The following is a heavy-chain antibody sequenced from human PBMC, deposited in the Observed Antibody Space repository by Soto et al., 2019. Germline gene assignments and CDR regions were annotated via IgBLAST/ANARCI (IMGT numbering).Heavy chain of an antibody. J-gene: IGHJ5*02. CDR3: ARCDNRLSLVAGTCDNWFDP. D-gene: IGHD6-19*01. Sequence: SETLSLTCRVSGGSISSHYWSWIRQPPGKGLEWIGYIYYNGYTNYNPSLKSRLTMSMDTSKSQFSLKLSSVTAADTAIYYCARCDNRLSLVAGTCDNWFDPWGQGTLVTVSS. V-gene: IGHV4-59*11. CDR2: IYYNGYT. CDR1: GGSISSHY.